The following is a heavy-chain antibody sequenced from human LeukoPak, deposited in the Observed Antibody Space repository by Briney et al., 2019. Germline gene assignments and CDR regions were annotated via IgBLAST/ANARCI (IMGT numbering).Heavy chain of an antibody. CDR1: GGSISSYY. V-gene: IGHV4-59*01. J-gene: IGHJ1*01. CDR3: AREYLGSSSWFQN. CDR2: IYYSVST. Sequence: SETLSLTCTVSGGSISSYYWSWIRQPPGKGLEWIGYIYYSVSTNYNPSLKSRVTISVDTSKNQFSLKLSSVTAADTAVYYCAREYLGSSSWFQNWGQGTLVTVSS. D-gene: IGHD6-13*01.